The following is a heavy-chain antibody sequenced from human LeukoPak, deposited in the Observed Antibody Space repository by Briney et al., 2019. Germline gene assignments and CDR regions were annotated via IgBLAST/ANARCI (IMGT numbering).Heavy chain of an antibody. D-gene: IGHD5-24*01. Sequence: SVKVSCKASGGTFSSYAIRWVRQAPGQGLEWMGGIIPIFGTANYAQKFQGRVTITADKSTSTAYMELSSLRSEDTAVYYCARSGVEMASFDYWGQGTLVTVSS. J-gene: IGHJ4*02. CDR2: IIPIFGTA. CDR1: GGTFSSYA. V-gene: IGHV1-69*06. CDR3: ARSGVEMASFDY.